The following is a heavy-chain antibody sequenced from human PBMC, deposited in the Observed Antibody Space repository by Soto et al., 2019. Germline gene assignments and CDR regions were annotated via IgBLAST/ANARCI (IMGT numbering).Heavy chain of an antibody. V-gene: IGHV4-34*01. CDR2: INHSGST. D-gene: IGHD2-2*02. CDR3: ARARPAAIPHPGYYYGMDV. Sequence: KPSETLSLTCAVYGGSFSGYYWSWIRQPPGKGLEWIGEINHSGSTNYNPSLKSRVTISVDTSKNQFSLKLSSVTAADTAVYYCARARPAAIPHPGYYYGMDVWGQGTTVTVSS. J-gene: IGHJ6*02. CDR1: GGSFSGYY.